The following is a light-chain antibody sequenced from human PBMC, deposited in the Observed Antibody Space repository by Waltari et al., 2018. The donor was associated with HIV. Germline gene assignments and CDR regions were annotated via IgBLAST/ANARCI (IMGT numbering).Light chain of an antibody. CDR3: AAWDDSLNGHVL. V-gene: IGLV1-44*01. CDR2: NNN. Sequence: QSVLTQPPSASGTPGQWVTSACSGSSPNIGSNPVPGYQNLPGTAPRLPIYNNNQRPSGVPDRFSGSKSGTSASLAISGLQSEDEADYYCAAWDDSLNGHVLFGGGTKLTVL. CDR1: SPNIGSNP. J-gene: IGLJ2*01.